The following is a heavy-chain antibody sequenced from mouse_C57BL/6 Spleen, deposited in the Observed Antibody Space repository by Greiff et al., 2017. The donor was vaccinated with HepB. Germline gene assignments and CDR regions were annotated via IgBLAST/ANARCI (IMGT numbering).Heavy chain of an antibody. J-gene: IGHJ4*01. CDR3: AREDSSGYLYYYAMDY. V-gene: IGHV3-6*01. CDR1: GYSITSGYY. Sequence: EVQRVESGPGLVKPSQSLSLTCSVTGYSITSGYYWNWIRQFPGNKLEWMGYISYDGSNNYNPSLKNRISITRDTSKNQFFLKLNSVTTEDTATYYCAREDSSGYLYYYAMDYWGQGTSVTVSS. CDR2: ISYDGSN. D-gene: IGHD3-2*02.